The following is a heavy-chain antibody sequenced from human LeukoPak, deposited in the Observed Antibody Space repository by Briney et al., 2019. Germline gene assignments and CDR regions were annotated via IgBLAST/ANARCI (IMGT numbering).Heavy chain of an antibody. J-gene: IGHJ4*02. D-gene: IGHD2-2*01. CDR1: GYTFTDYY. CDR2: INPNSGDT. Sequence: GASVKVSCKASGYTFTDYYMHWVRQAPGQGFEWMGWINPNSGDTNYAQKFQGRVTMTRDTSISTAHMELSRLRSDDTAVYYCARANFLYCSSTTCLFDYWVQGTLVIVSS. CDR3: ARANFLYCSSTTCLFDY. V-gene: IGHV1-2*02.